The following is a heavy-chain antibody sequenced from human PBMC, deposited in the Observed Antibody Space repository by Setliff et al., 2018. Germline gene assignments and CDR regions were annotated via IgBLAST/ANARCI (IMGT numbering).Heavy chain of an antibody. Sequence: ASVKVSCKASGYTFTSYGISWVRQAPGQGLEWMGWISAYNGNTNYAQKFQGRVTITRDESMTTAYMEVSSLRSEDTAMYYCARGGIAARPGSWVYFDYWGQGTLVTVSS. D-gene: IGHD6-6*01. CDR2: ISAYNGNT. CDR1: GYTFTSYG. J-gene: IGHJ4*02. CDR3: ARGGIAARPGSWVYFDY. V-gene: IGHV1-18*01.